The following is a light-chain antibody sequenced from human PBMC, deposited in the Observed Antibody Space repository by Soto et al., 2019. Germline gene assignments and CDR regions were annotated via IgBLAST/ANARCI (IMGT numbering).Light chain of an antibody. CDR3: LQSNNWPYT. Sequence: MTQSPSTLSASVGDRVTITCRASQSISSWLAWYQQKPGQAPVLLIYGASTRATGISVRFSGSGSETEFTLTISSLQSEDFAVYYCLQSNNWPYTFGQGTKVDIK. J-gene: IGKJ2*01. CDR2: GAS. V-gene: IGKV3-15*01. CDR1: QSISSW.